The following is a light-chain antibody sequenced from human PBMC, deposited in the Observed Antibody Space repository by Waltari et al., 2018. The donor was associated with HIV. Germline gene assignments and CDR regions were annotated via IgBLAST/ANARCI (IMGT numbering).Light chain of an antibody. CDR1: QGLSDW. J-gene: IGKJ1*01. Sequence: IQATQPPSTLSASVGDRVTITCRASQGLSDWLAWYQQKPGKAPKLLIYKTSRLETGVPSRFSGSGSGTDFTLTISSLQPDDFATYFCQQYHLFSWTFGQGTKV. CDR3: QQYHLFSWT. CDR2: KTS. V-gene: IGKV1-5*03.